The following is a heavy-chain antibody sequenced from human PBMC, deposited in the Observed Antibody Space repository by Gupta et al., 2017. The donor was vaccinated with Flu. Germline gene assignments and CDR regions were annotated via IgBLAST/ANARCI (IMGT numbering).Heavy chain of an antibody. J-gene: IGHJ4*02. D-gene: IGHD6-13*01. Sequence: EVQLLESGGGLVQPGGSLRLSCAASGFTFSSYAMSWVRQAPGKGLEWVSGISDSGDNTYYGDSVKGRFTISRDNSKSTLYLQTSSLRAEDTAIYYCARASEDGSSWYGLGYWGQGTLVTVSS. V-gene: IGHV3-23*01. CDR1: GFTFSSYA. CDR3: ARASEDGSSWYGLGY. CDR2: ISDSGDNT.